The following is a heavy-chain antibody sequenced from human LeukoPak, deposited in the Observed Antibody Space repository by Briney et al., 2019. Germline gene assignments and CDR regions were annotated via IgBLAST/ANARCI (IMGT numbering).Heavy chain of an antibody. D-gene: IGHD4-17*01. CDR3: ARLGYGDYGGYFDY. Sequence: SETLSLTCTVSGGSISNSYWSWIRQPPGKGLEWIGYIYYSGSTNYNPSLKSRVTIPVDTSKNQFSLKVSSVTAADTAVYYCARLGYGDYGGYFDYWGQGTLVTVSS. J-gene: IGHJ4*02. V-gene: IGHV4-59*08. CDR2: IYYSGST. CDR1: GGSISNSY.